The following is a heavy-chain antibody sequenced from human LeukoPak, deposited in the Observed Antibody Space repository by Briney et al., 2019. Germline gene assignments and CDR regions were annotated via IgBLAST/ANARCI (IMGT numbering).Heavy chain of an antibody. D-gene: IGHD1-1*01. CDR3: ASQSNERMESYYYGMDV. CDR1: GYTFTSYY. CDR2: INPSGGST. Sequence: ASVKVSCKASGYTFTSYYMHWVRQAPGQGLEWMGIINPSGGSTSYAQKFQGRVTMTRDTSTSTVYMELSSLRSEDTAVYYCASQSNERMESYYYGMDVWGQGTTVTVSS. J-gene: IGHJ6*02. V-gene: IGHV1-46*01.